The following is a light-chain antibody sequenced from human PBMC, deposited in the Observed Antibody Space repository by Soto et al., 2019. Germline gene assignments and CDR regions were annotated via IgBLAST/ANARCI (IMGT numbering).Light chain of an antibody. CDR1: QSISSN. CDR3: QQYNNWPPIT. J-gene: IGKJ5*01. Sequence: EIVMTQSPATLSVSPGDRATISCRASQSISSNLAWYQQKPGQAPRLLIYGASTRATGIPARFSGSGSGTEFTLTICTLQSEVFAVYHGQQYNNWPPITLGLGTRREIK. V-gene: IGKV3-15*01. CDR2: GAS.